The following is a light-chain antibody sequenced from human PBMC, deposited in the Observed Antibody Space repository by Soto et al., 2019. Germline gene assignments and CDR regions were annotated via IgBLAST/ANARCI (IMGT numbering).Light chain of an antibody. CDR2: GAS. J-gene: IGKJ4*01. V-gene: IGKV3-15*01. CDR3: QQYNNWPST. Sequence: EIVMTQSPATLSVSPGERATLSCRASQSVSSNLAWYQHKPGQTPRLLIYGASTRATGLPVRFSGSGSGTEFTLTISSLQSEDFAVYYWQQYNNWPSTFGGGTKVEI. CDR1: QSVSSN.